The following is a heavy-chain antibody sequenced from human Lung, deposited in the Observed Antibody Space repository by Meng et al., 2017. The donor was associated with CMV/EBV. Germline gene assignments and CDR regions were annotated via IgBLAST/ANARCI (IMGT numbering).Heavy chain of an antibody. J-gene: IGHJ5*02. CDR1: IRSGNW. CDR2: SYHSGST. D-gene: IGHD2-2*01. V-gene: IGHV4-4*02. CDR3: ARDLSDIVVVPAAMGGFDP. Sequence: IRSGNWWSWVRPAPGKGLEWIGESYHSGSTNYNPSLKSRVTISVDKSKNQFSLKLSSVTAADTAVYYCARDLSDIVVVPAAMGGFDPWGRGTLVTVSS.